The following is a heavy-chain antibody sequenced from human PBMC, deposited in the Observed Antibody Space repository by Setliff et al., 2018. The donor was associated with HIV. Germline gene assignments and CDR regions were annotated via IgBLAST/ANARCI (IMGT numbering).Heavy chain of an antibody. D-gene: IGHD2-15*01. J-gene: IGHJ4*02. CDR2: IIPIFGKP. CDR3: ALGYCSVGSCYSVDFDY. CDR1: GGAFSSYA. V-gene: IGHV1-69*04. Sequence: SVKVSCKASGGAFSSYAISWVRQAPGQGLEWMGRIIPIFGKPNYAQKFQGRVTITADKSTSTAYMELSSLRSEDTAVYYCALGYCSVGSCYSVDFDYWGQGTLVTVSS.